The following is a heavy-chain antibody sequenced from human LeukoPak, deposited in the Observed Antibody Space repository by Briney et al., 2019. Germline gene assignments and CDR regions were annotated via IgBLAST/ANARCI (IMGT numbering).Heavy chain of an antibody. Sequence: PGGSLRLSCAASGFTFSSYAMSWVRQAPGKGLEWVPAISGSGGSTYYADSVKGRFTISRDNSKNTLYLQMNSLRAEDTAVYYCAKYPIVVVPAAMRWGRENWFDPWGQGTLVTVSS. V-gene: IGHV3-23*01. CDR2: ISGSGGST. D-gene: IGHD2-2*01. J-gene: IGHJ5*02. CDR3: AKYPIVVVPAAMRWGRENWFDP. CDR1: GFTFSSYA.